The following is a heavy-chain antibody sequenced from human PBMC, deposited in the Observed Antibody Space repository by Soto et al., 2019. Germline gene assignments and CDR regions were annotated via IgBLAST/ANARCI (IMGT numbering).Heavy chain of an antibody. CDR2: ISGSGGST. D-gene: IGHD3-22*01. CDR1: GFTFSSYA. V-gene: IGHV3-23*01. CDR3: AKTYHIDYYDSSGYKMGFFDY. Sequence: EVQLLESGGGLVQPGGSLRLSCAASGFTFSSYAMSWVRQAPGKGLEWVSAISGSGGSTYYADSVKGRFTICRDNSKNSLYLQMNSLRAEDTAVYYCAKTYHIDYYDSSGYKMGFFDYWGQGTLVTVSS. J-gene: IGHJ4*02.